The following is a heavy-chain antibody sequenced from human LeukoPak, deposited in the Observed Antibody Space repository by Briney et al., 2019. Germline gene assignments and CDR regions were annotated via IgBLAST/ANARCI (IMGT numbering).Heavy chain of an antibody. V-gene: IGHV5-51*01. CDR1: GYRFTTYW. CDR3: ATSESQTKFDF. J-gene: IGHJ4*02. Sequence: GESLKVSCKGSGYRFTTYWNGWVRQLRGKGLDWMGIIFPGDSDTIYNPSFQGQVTISADKSINTAYLQWSSLKASDTAMYYCATSESQTKFDFWGQGTLVTVSS. CDR2: IFPGDSDT. D-gene: IGHD1/OR15-1a*01.